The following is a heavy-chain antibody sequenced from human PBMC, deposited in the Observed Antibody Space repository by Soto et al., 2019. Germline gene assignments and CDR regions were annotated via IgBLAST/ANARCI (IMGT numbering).Heavy chain of an antibody. Sequence: GGSLRLSCAASGFTFSSYGMHWVRQAPGKGLEWVAVISYDGSNKYYADSVKGRFTISRDNSKNTLYLQMNSLRAEDTAVYYCAKDYYDSSEKPKQYYFDYWGQGTLVTVSS. J-gene: IGHJ4*02. CDR3: AKDYYDSSEKPKQYYFDY. D-gene: IGHD3-22*01. CDR1: GFTFSSYG. V-gene: IGHV3-30*18. CDR2: ISYDGSNK.